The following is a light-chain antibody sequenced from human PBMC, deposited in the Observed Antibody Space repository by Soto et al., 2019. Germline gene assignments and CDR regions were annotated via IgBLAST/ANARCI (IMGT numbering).Light chain of an antibody. Sequence: DIQMTQSPSSLSAAVGDRVTITCRASQSISSSLSWYQQRPGKAPNLLIYEVSTLETGVPSRFSGSGSGTEFTLTINSLQPDDSATYYCQQYFGAWTFGQGTKVEI. CDR3: QQYFGAWT. V-gene: IGKV1-5*03. CDR1: QSISSS. J-gene: IGKJ1*01. CDR2: EVS.